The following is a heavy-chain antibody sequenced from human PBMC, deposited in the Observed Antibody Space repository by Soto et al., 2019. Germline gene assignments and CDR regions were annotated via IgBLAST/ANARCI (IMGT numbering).Heavy chain of an antibody. CDR3: ARYIAALKGYYYYGMDV. V-gene: IGHV1-18*01. D-gene: IGHD6-13*01. J-gene: IGHJ6*02. CDR1: GYTFTSYG. CDR2: ISAYNGNT. Sequence: ASVKVSCKASGYTFTSYGISWVRQAPGQGLEWMGWISAYNGNTNYAQKLQGRVTMTTDTCTSTAYMELRSLRSDDTAVYYCARYIAALKGYYYYGMDVWGQGTTVTVSS.